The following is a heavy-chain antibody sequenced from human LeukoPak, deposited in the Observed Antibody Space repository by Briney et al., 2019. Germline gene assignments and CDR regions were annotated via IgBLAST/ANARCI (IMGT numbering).Heavy chain of an antibody. Sequence: PGGSLRLSCAASGFTFSSYAMSWVRQPPGKGLEWIGEIYHSGSTNYNPSLKSRVTISVDTSKNQFSLKLSSVTAADTAVYYCARHEGNDFWRVGVGYWGQGTLVTVSS. CDR1: GFTFSSYA. CDR3: ARHEGNDFWRVGVGY. V-gene: IGHV4-34*01. CDR2: IYHSGST. D-gene: IGHD3-3*01. J-gene: IGHJ4*02.